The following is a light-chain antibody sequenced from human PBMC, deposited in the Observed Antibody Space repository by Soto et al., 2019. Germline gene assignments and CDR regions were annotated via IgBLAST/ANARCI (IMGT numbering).Light chain of an antibody. Sequence: DIQMTQSPSSLSASVGARVPITCRARQGISNYLAWYQQKPGKVPKLLIYAASTLQSGVPSRFSGSGSGTDFTLTISSLQPEDVATYYCQKYNSAPQGITFGQGTRLEIK. CDR3: QKYNSAPQGIT. CDR2: AAS. J-gene: IGKJ5*01. CDR1: QGISNY. V-gene: IGKV1-27*01.